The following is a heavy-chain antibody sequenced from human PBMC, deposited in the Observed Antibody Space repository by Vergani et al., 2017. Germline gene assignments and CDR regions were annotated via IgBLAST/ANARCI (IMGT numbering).Heavy chain of an antibody. CDR1: GFTFSSYG. Sequence: QVQLVESGGGVVQPGRSLRLSCAASGFTFSSYGMHWVRQAPGKGLEWVAVIWYDGSNKYYADSVKGRFTISRDNSKNTLYLQMNSLRAEDTAVYYCARDLTSRYGSGNHWGQGTLVTVSS. D-gene: IGHD3-10*01. CDR2: IWYDGSNK. V-gene: IGHV3-33*01. CDR3: ARDLTSRYGSGNH. J-gene: IGHJ5*02.